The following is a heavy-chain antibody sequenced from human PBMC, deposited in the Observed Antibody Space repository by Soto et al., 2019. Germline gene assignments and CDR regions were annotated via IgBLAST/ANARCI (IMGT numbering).Heavy chain of an antibody. J-gene: IGHJ6*02. CDR1: GYTFTSYD. V-gene: IGHV1-8*01. D-gene: IGHD3-10*01. CDR2: MNPSSGNT. CDR3: ASFMVRGPDYYFGMDV. Sequence: ASVKVSCKASGYTFTSYDINWVRQATGQGLEWMGWMNPSSGNTGYAQKFQGRVTMTTNTAINTAYLELSSLRSEDTAVYYCASFMVRGPDYYFGMDVWGQGTTVTVSS.